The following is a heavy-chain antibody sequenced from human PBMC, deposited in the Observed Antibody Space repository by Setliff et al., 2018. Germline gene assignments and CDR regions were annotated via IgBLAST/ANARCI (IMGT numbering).Heavy chain of an antibody. CDR1: GYTFTSYG. J-gene: IGHJ4*02. CDR3: ARDPRDVYRRGGDC. V-gene: IGHV1-69*13. CDR2: IIATVGGV. Sequence: ASVKVSCKASGYTFTSYGISWVRQAPGQGPEWMGGIIATVGGVSYAQKFQGRVTITADESTTTVYMELSSLTSEDTAMYYCARDPRDVYRRGGDCWGPGTLVTVSS. D-gene: IGHD4-4*01.